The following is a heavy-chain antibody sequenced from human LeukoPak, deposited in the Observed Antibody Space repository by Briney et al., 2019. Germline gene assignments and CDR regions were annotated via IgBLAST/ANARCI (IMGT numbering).Heavy chain of an antibody. J-gene: IGHJ4*02. CDR3: ARRAGEYSHPYDY. D-gene: IGHD2-15*01. CDR2: IYSGGNT. V-gene: IGHV3-53*01. CDR1: GFTVSSNS. Sequence: GGSLRLSCTVSGFTVSSNSWSWVRQAPGKGLEWVSFIYSGGNTHYSDSVKGRFTICRDNSKNTLYLQMNSLRAEDTAIYYCARRAGEYSHPYDYWGQGTLVTVSS.